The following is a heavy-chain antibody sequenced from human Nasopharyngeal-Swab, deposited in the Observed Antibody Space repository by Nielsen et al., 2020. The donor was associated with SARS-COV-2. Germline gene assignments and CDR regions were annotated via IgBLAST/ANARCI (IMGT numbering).Heavy chain of an antibody. D-gene: IGHD3-10*01. V-gene: IGHV3-74*01. J-gene: IGHJ6*02. CDR2: INSDGSST. Sequence: GESLKISCAASGFTFSSYWMHWVRQAPGKGLVWVSRINSDGSSTSYADSVKGRFTISRDNAKNTLYLQMNSLRAEDTAVYYCARDPDYYGSGLVDVWGQGTTVTVSS. CDR1: GFTFSSYW. CDR3: ARDPDYYGSGLVDV.